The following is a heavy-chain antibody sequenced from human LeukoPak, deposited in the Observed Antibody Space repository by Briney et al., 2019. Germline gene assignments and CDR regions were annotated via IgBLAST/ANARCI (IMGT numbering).Heavy chain of an antibody. D-gene: IGHD1-26*01. CDR2: VGIAADT. J-gene: IGHJ4*02. CDR3: VRQEKSHGNFDY. Sequence: GGSLRLSCAASGFTFSDHAMHWVRQAPGKGLEWVSAVGIAADTFYPGSVKGRFAISRENAKNSLYLQMNSLRVEDTAVYYCVRQEKSHGNFDYWGQGTLVTVSS. V-gene: IGHV3-13*01. CDR1: GFTFSDHA.